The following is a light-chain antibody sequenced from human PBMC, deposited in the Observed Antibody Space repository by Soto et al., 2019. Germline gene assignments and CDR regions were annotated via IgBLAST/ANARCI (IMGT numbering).Light chain of an antibody. CDR2: DVS. J-gene: IGLJ1*01. V-gene: IGLV2-14*01. CDR3: CSYTTSTTGV. Sequence: QSVLTQPTSVSGSPGQAITISCTGTSSDVGGRDHVSWYQQHPGKAPKLMIYDVSNRPSGVSNRFSGSKSGNTASLTISGLQAEDEADYYYCSYTTSTTGVFGTGTKLTVL. CDR1: SSDVGGRDH.